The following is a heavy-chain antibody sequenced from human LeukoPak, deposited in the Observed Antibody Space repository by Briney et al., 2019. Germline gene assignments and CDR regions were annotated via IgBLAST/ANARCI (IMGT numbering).Heavy chain of an antibody. CDR3: ARGASGYCSSTSCFDFDY. J-gene: IGHJ4*02. D-gene: IGHD2-2*01. CDR1: GGTFSSYA. Sequence: SVKVSCKASGGTFSSYAISWVRQAPGQGLEWMGRTIPILGIANYAQKFQGRVTITADKSTSTAYMELSSLRSEDTAVYYCARGASGYCSSTSCFDFDYWGQGTLVTVSS. V-gene: IGHV1-69*04. CDR2: TIPILGIA.